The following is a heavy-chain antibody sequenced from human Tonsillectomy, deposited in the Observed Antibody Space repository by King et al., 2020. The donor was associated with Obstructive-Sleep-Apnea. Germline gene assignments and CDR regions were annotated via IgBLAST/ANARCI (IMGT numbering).Heavy chain of an antibody. V-gene: IGHV3-30-3*01. J-gene: IGHJ3*02. Sequence: VQLVESGGGVVQPGRSLRLSCAASGFTFSSYSMHWVRQAPGKGLEWVAVISYDGSNKYYADSVKGRFTISRDNSKNTLYLQMNSLRPEDTAVYYCARDWQGGSAFDIWGQGTMVTVSS. CDR1: GFTFSSYS. CDR2: ISYDGSNK. CDR3: ARDWQGGSAFDI. D-gene: IGHD3-16*01.